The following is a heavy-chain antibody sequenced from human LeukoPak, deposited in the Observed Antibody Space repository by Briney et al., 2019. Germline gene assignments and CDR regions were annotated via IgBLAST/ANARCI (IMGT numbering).Heavy chain of an antibody. Sequence: GGSLRLSCAAPGFTFDDYTMHWVRQAPGKGLEWVSLISWDGGSTYYADSVKGRFTISRDNSKNSLYLQMNSLRTEDTALYYCAKTIPYCSSTSCYLKHYYYYYGMDVWGQGTTVTVSS. CDR3: AKTIPYCSSTSCYLKHYYYYYGMDV. J-gene: IGHJ6*02. D-gene: IGHD2-2*01. CDR2: ISWDGGST. V-gene: IGHV3-43*01. CDR1: GFTFDDYT.